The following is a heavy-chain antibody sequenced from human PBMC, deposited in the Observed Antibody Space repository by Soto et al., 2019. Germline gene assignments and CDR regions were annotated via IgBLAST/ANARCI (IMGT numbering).Heavy chain of an antibody. D-gene: IGHD6-19*01. V-gene: IGHV4-61*01. J-gene: IGHJ5*02. Sequence: TXETLSLTCTVSGDSVSSGNYFWSWIRQPPGKEPEWIGYVYYSGGTNYNPSLKSRVTMSVDTSKNQFSLKLTSVTGADTAVYYCARDRVQWLGHNWFDPWGQGTLVTVSS. CDR1: GDSVSSGNYF. CDR2: VYYSGGT. CDR3: ARDRVQWLGHNWFDP.